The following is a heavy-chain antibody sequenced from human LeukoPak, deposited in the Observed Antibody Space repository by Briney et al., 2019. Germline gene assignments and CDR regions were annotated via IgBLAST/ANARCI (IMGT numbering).Heavy chain of an antibody. CDR1: GGSISSYY. CDR2: IYYSGST. Sequence: SETLSLTCTVSGGSISSYYWSWLRQPPGKGLAWIGYIYYSGSTNYNPSLKSRVTISVDTSKNHFTLKLSSVTTADTAVYYCARGRGGYSYGYYFDYWGQGTLVTVSS. CDR3: ARGRGGYSYGYYFDY. D-gene: IGHD5-18*01. J-gene: IGHJ4*02. V-gene: IGHV4-59*12.